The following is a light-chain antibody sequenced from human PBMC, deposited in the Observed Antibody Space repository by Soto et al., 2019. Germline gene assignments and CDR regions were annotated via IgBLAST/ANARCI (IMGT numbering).Light chain of an antibody. Sequence: DIQMTQSPSTLSASVGDRVTITCRASQSIGSWLAWYQQKPGKAPKLLIYKASSLESGVPSRFSGSGSGTEFTLTISSLQHDDFATYYCQQYNSYWTFGQGTKVEVK. CDR1: QSIGSW. J-gene: IGKJ1*01. CDR3: QQYNSYWT. V-gene: IGKV1-5*03. CDR2: KAS.